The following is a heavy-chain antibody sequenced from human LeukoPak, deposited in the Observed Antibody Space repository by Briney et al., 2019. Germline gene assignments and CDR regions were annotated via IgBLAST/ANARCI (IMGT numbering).Heavy chain of an antibody. V-gene: IGHV1-69*05. D-gene: IGHD2-2*01. J-gene: IGHJ4*02. Sequence: ASVKVSCKASGGTFSSYAISWVRQAPGQGLEWMGGIIPIFGTANYAQKFQGRVTITTDESTSTAYMELSSLRSEDTAVYYCARGIRDRYGYCSSTSCFHYWGQGTLVTVSS. CDR3: ARGIRDRYGYCSSTSCFHY. CDR1: GGTFSSYA. CDR2: IIPIFGTA.